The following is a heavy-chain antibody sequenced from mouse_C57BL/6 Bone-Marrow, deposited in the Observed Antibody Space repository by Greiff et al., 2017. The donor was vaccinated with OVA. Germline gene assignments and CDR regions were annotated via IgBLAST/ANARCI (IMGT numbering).Heavy chain of an antibody. Sequence: QVQLQQPGAELVKPGASVKLSCKASGYTFTSYWMHWVKQRPGQGLEWIGMIHPNSGSTNYNEKFKSKATLTVDKSSSTDYMPLSSLTSEYSAVYYCAAHYYGSSPWYFDVWGTGTTVTVSS. V-gene: IGHV1-64*01. J-gene: IGHJ1*03. CDR3: AAHYYGSSPWYFDV. CDR2: IHPNSGST. CDR1: GYTFTSYW. D-gene: IGHD1-1*01.